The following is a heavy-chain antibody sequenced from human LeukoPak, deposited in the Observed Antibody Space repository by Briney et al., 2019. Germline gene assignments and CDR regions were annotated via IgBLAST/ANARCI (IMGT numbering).Heavy chain of an antibody. CDR1: GFTFSSYG. CDR2: IWYDGSNK. D-gene: IGHD2-2*02. Sequence: GGSLRLSCAASGFTFSSYGMYWVRQAPGKGLEWVAVIWYDGSNKYYADSVKGRFTISRDNSKNTLYLQMNSLRAEDTAVYYCARDAPPRAVVVPAAIDYWGQGTLVTVSS. CDR3: ARDAPPRAVVVPAAIDY. V-gene: IGHV3-33*01. J-gene: IGHJ4*02.